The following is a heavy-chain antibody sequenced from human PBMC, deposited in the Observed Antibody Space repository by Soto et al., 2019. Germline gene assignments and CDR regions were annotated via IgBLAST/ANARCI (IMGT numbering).Heavy chain of an antibody. CDR3: APRPPHHYDSSGYAWYFDY. CDR1: GFSLSTSGVG. J-gene: IGHJ4*02. V-gene: IGHV2-5*01. CDR2: IYWNDDK. Sequence: SGPTLVNPTHTLTLTCTFSGFSLSTSGVGVGWIRQPPGKALEWLALIYWNDDKRYSPSLKSRLTITKDTSKNQVVLTMTNMDTVDTDTYYCAPRPPHHYDSSGYAWYFDYWGQGTMVTVSS. D-gene: IGHD3-22*01.